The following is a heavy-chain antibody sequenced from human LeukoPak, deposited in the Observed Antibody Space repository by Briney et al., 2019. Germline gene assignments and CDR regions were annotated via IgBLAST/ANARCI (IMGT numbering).Heavy chain of an antibody. D-gene: IGHD4-11*01. CDR1: RVTFSNYW. J-gene: IGHJ4*02. Sequence: GGSLRLSCTASRVTFSNYWMHWVRQVPGKGVVWVSRIYTGGSSTTYADSVKGRFTISRDNANNTLYLQMNSLRVKDTAVYYCARSNQADDYWGQGTVVTVSS. CDR3: ARSNQADDY. V-gene: IGHV3-74*01. CDR2: IYTGGSST.